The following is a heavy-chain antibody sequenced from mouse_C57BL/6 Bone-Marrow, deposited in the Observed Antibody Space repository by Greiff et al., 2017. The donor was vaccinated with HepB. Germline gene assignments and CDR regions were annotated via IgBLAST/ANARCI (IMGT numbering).Heavy chain of an antibody. CDR1: GYAFNSYW. J-gene: IGHJ1*03. Sequence: VQLQQSGAELVKPGASVKISCKASGYAFNSYWMNWVKQRPGKGLEWIGQIYPGDGDTNYNGKFKGKATLTADKSSSTAYMQLSSLTSEDSAVYFCAIYYGSSFYWYFDVWGTGTTVTVSS. CDR3: AIYYGSSFYWYFDV. CDR2: IYPGDGDT. V-gene: IGHV1-80*01. D-gene: IGHD1-1*01.